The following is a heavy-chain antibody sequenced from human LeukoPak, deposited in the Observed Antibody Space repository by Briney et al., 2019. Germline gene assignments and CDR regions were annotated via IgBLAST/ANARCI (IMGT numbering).Heavy chain of an antibody. CDR3: ARGFPDSHYYDSSGYKTFDY. CDR2: ISSSSSYI. CDR1: GFTFSSYS. V-gene: IGHV3-21*01. Sequence: NPGGSLRLSCAASGFTFSSYSMNWVRQAPGKGLEWVSSISSSSSYIYYADSVKGRFTISRDNAKNSLYLQMNSLRAEDTAVYYCARGFPDSHYYDSSGYKTFDYWGQGTLVTVSS. D-gene: IGHD3-22*01. J-gene: IGHJ4*02.